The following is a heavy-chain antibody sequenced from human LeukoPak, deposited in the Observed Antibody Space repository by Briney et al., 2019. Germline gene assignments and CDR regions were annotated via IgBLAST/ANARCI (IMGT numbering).Heavy chain of an antibody. J-gene: IGHJ4*02. CDR2: IDKISDGART. V-gene: IGHV3-15*07. CDR3: VRAIDGEYSSSWDGGDY. CDR1: GFSFNNAW. D-gene: IGHD6-13*01. Sequence: GGSLRLSCTPSGTASGFSFNNAWMNWVRQAPGKGLEWVGRIDKISDGARTAYNIPVKGRFTVSRDDSQSTVYLQMNSLRAEDTAVYYCVRAIDGEYSSSWDGGDYWGQGTLVTVSS.